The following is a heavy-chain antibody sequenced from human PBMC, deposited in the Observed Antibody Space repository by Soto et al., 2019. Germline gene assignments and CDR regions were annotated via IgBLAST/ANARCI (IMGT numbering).Heavy chain of an antibody. CDR1: GFTFSSYG. Sequence: QVQLVEPGGGVVQPGRSVRLSCAASGFTFSSYGMHWVRQAPGKGLEWVAVISYDGSNKYYADSVKGRFTISRDNSKNTLYLQMNSLRAEDTAVYYCAKDRQWYSSGWYLFDYWGQGTLVTVSS. J-gene: IGHJ4*02. CDR3: AKDRQWYSSGWYLFDY. CDR2: ISYDGSNK. V-gene: IGHV3-30*18. D-gene: IGHD6-19*01.